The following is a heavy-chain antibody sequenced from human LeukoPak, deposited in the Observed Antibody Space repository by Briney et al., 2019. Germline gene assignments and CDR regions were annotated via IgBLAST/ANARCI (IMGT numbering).Heavy chain of an antibody. J-gene: IGHJ4*02. V-gene: IGHV5-51*01. CDR1: GYNYW. Sequence: GESLKISCKASGYNYWIAWVRQMPGKGLEWMGIIYFGDSDTRYSPSFDGQVTLSADKSISTAYLQWSSVKASDTAMYFCARHSYGLDYWGQGTLVTVSS. D-gene: IGHD3-10*01. CDR2: IYFGDSDT. CDR3: ARHSYGLDY.